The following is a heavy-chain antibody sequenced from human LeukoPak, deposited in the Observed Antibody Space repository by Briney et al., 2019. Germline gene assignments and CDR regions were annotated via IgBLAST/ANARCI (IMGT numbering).Heavy chain of an antibody. CDR2: IYYSGST. CDR1: GGSISSSIYY. CDR3: ARPYYYGSGSWAD. D-gene: IGHD3-10*01. V-gene: IGHV4-39*01. J-gene: IGHJ4*02. Sequence: SETLSLTCTVCGGSISSSIYYWGWIRQPPGKGLEWIGSIYYSGSTYYNPSLKSRVTISVDTSKNQFSLKLSSVTAADTAVYYCARPYYYGSGSWADWGQGTLVTVSS.